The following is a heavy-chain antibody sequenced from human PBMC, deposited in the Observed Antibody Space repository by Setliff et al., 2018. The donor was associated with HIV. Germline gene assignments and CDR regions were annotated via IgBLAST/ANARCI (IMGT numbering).Heavy chain of an antibody. CDR3: ARENYYVTEY. D-gene: IGHD3-10*02. CDR1: GFTFSSYA. CDR2: ISTSGAKT. J-gene: IGHJ4*02. Sequence: PGESLRLSCAASGFTFSSYAMSWVRQAPGKGLEWVSTISTSGAKTYDADSMKGRFTISRDNSKNTVYLQMNSLTAEDTAVYYCARENYYVTEYWGQGTLVTVSS. V-gene: IGHV3-23*01.